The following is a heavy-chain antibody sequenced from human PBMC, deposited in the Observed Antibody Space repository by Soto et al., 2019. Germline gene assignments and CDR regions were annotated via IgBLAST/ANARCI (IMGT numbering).Heavy chain of an antibody. Sequence: GGSLRLSCAASGFTFSSYGMHWVRQAPGKGLEWVAVIWYDGSNKYYAGSVKGRFTISRDNSKNTLYLQMNSLRAEDTAVYYCAKAGNYDFWSGYYSSPTGYFDYWGQGTLVTVSS. J-gene: IGHJ4*02. CDR2: IWYDGSNK. CDR1: GFTFSSYG. V-gene: IGHV3-30*02. D-gene: IGHD3-3*01. CDR3: AKAGNYDFWSGYYSSPTGYFDY.